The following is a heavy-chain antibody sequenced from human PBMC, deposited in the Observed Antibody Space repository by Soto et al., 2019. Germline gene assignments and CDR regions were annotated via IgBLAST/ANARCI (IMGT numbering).Heavy chain of an antibody. CDR3: AKDPYDSSGYYCYFDY. V-gene: IGHV3-23*01. J-gene: IGHJ4*02. Sequence: GRSLRLSCTASGLTFSSYAMSWVSQAPGKGLQWVAAINGGGSGTYYADSVKGRFTISRDNSKNTLYLQMNSLGPEDTAVYFCAKDPYDSSGYYCYFDYWGQGTLVTVSS. D-gene: IGHD3-22*01. CDR1: GLTFSSYA. CDR2: INGGGSGT.